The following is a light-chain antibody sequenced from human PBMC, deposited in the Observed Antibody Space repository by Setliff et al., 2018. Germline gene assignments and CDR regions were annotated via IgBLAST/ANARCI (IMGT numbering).Light chain of an antibody. CDR3: CSYASSSAYV. CDR1: IIDVGSYNL. J-gene: IGLJ1*01. V-gene: IGLV2-23*01. CDR2: EGS. Sequence: QSVLTQPASVSGSPGQSITISCTGTIIDVGSYNLVSWYQQHPGKAPKLMIYEGSKRPSGVSNRFSGSKSGNTASPTISGLQAEDEADYYCCSYASSSAYVFGTGTQLTVL.